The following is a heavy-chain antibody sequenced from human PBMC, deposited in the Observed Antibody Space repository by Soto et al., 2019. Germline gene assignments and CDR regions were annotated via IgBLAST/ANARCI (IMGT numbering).Heavy chain of an antibody. V-gene: IGHV4-39*01. D-gene: IGHD6-13*01. CDR1: GGSISSSSYY. CDR3: ARQGYSSRYYFAY. J-gene: IGHJ4*02. CDR2: IYYSGST. Sequence: PSETLSLTCTVSGGSISSSSYYWGWIRQPPGKGLEWIGSIYYSGSTYYNPSLKSRVTISVDTSKNQFSLKLSSVTAADTAVYYCARQGYSSRYYFAYWGKGTLVTVSS.